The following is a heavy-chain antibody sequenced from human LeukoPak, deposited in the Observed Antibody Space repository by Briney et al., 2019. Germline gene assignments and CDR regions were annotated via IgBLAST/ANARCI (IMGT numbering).Heavy chain of an antibody. CDR1: GYTFTSYD. D-gene: IGHD2-21*02. V-gene: IGHV1-8*01. J-gene: IGHJ4*02. CDR2: MNPNSGNT. CDR3: ARGAPPYCGGDCYPDY. Sequence: GASVKVSCKASGYTFTSYDINWVRQATGQGLEWMGWMNPNSGNTGYAQKFQGRVTMTRNTSISTAYMELSSLRSEDTAVYYCARGAPPYCGGDCYPDYWGQGTLVTVSS.